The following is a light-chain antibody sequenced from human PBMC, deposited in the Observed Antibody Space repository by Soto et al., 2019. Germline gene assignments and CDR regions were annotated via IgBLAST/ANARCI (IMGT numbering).Light chain of an antibody. J-gene: IGKJ5*01. V-gene: IGKV3-15*01. CDR2: GAS. Sequence: EIVMTQSPANLSVSPGERATLSCRASQSVSSNLAWYQQKPGQAPRLLIYGASTRATGIPARFSGSGSGTEFTLTISSLQSEDFAVYYCQQYNNWPPAFGQRTRREI. CDR3: QQYNNWPPA. CDR1: QSVSSN.